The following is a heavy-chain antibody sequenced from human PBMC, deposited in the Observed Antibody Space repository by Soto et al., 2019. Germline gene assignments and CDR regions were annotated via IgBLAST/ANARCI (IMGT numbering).Heavy chain of an antibody. CDR3: ASPIHCLTTAWYFDY. V-gene: IGHV4-39*01. D-gene: IGHD3-22*01. CDR2: IYYSGKT. CDR1: GGSISSSSYY. J-gene: IGHJ4*02. Sequence: QLQLQESGPGLVKPSETLSLTCTVSGGSISSSSYYWGWIRQPPGKGLEWIGSIYYSGKTYYNPSLKSRGPISVDTSKNQFSLKLCSVTAADTTVYYCASPIHCLTTAWYFDYWGQGTLGTVSS.